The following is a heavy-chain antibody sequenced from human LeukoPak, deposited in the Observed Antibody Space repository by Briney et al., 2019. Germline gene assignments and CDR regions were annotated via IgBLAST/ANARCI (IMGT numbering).Heavy chain of an antibody. J-gene: IGHJ4*02. Sequence: GGSLRLSCAASGFTFSSSAMSWVRQAPGKGLEWVSSISGSGSGGSTYYADSVKGRFTISRDNAKNSLYLQMNSLRAEDTAVYYCAREAGWLLSRPFDYWGQGTLVTVSS. V-gene: IGHV3-23*01. CDR3: AREAGWLLSRPFDY. CDR2: ISGSGSGGST. CDR1: GFTFSSSA. D-gene: IGHD3-9*01.